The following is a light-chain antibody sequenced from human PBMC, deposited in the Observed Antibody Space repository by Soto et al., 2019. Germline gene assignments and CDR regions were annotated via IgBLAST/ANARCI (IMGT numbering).Light chain of an antibody. CDR2: AAS. V-gene: IGKV1-27*01. CDR1: QGISNY. CDR3: QKYNIAVWP. J-gene: IGKJ1*01. Sequence: DIQMTQSPSSLSASVGDRVTITCRSSQGISNYLAWYQQKPGTVPKLLLYAASTLQSGVPSRFSGSGSGTDFTLTISSLQRAYVATYYFQKYNIAVWPLGHGTKVEIK.